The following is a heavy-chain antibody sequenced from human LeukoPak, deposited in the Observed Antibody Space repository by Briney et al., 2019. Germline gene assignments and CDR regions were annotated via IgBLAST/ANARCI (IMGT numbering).Heavy chain of an antibody. CDR2: ISGSGGST. J-gene: IGHJ3*02. D-gene: IGHD3-22*01. V-gene: IGHV3-23*01. Sequence: RGSLRLSCAASGFTFTSYAMSWVRQAPGKGLEWVSAISGSGGSTYYADSVKGRFTISRDNSKNTLYLQMNSLRAEDTAVYYCAKDLVPPEYYYDSSAHLGAFDIWGQGTMVTVSS. CDR3: AKDLVPPEYYYDSSAHLGAFDI. CDR1: GFTFTSYA.